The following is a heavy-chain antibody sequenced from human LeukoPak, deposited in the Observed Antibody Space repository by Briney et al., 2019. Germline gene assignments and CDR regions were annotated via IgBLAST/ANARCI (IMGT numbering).Heavy chain of an antibody. CDR1: GFTFSSYS. CDR2: ISSSSTI. V-gene: IGHV3-48*02. Sequence: GGSLRLSCAASGFTFSSYSMNWVRQAPGKGLEWVSYISSSSTIYYADSVKGRFTISRDNAKNSLYLQMNSLRDEDTAVYYCALKTGISPFWFDPWGQGTLVTVSS. CDR3: ALKTGISPFWFDP. J-gene: IGHJ5*02. D-gene: IGHD3-9*01.